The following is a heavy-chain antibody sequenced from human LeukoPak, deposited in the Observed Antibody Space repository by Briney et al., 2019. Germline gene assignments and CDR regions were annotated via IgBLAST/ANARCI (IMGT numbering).Heavy chain of an antibody. CDR2: IRYDGSNK. CDR1: GFTFSSYG. V-gene: IGHV3-30*02. CDR3: ASWGYLSSGGPTNDAFDI. J-gene: IGHJ3*02. D-gene: IGHD1-26*01. Sequence: PGGSLRLSCAASGFTFSSYGMHWVRQAPGKGLEWVAFIRYDGSNKYYADSVKGRFTISRDNSKNTVYLQMNSLRAEDTAVYYCASWGYLSSGGPTNDAFDIWGQGTMVTVSS.